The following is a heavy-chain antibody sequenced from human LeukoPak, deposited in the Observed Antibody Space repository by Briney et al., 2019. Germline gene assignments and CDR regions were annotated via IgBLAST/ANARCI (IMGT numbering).Heavy chain of an antibody. CDR3: ARGEYSISHFGY. V-gene: IGHV1-18*01. CDR1: GYSFSNYG. CDR2: ISTYTDDI. Sequence: ASVKVSCKASGYSFSNYGIGWARQAPGQGLEWMGWISTYTDDIKYAETLQGRLTMTTDTPTSTAYMELRSLRSDDTAVYYCARGEYSISHFGYWGQGTQVVVSS. D-gene: IGHD6-6*01. J-gene: IGHJ4*02.